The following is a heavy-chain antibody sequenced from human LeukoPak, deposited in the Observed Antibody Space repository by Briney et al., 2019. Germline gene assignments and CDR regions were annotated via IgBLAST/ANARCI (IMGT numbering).Heavy chain of an antibody. V-gene: IGHV4-34*01. J-gene: IGHJ6*03. CDR3: ARGRSRYYDSSGYFGSLVYMDV. CDR2: INNSGST. Sequence: PSQTLSLTCPVYGRSFSGYYCSWIRQPPGKGREWNGEINNSGSTNNNQSLKSRVTISVDTSKHQFSLKLSSVTAADTAVYYCARGRSRYYDSSGYFGSLVYMDVWGKGTTVTVSS. CDR1: GRSFSGYY. D-gene: IGHD3-22*01.